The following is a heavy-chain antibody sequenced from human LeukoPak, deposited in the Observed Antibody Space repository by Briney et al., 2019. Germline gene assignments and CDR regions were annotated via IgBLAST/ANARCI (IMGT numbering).Heavy chain of an antibody. CDR2: IKQDGSGK. V-gene: IGHV3-7*01. D-gene: IGHD5-24*01. J-gene: IGHJ4*02. CDR1: GFTFSSYW. Sequence: GGSLRLSCAASGFTFSSYWMHWVRQAPGKGLEWVANIKQDGSGKYYVDSVKGRFTISRDNARNSLYLQMNSLRAEDTAVYYCARQFAMNFDYWGQGTLVTVPS. CDR3: ARQFAMNFDY.